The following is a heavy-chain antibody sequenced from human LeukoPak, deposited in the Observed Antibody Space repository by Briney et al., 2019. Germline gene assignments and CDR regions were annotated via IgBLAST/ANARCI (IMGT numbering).Heavy chain of an antibody. CDR2: RSDDGSAQ. D-gene: IGHD3-22*01. V-gene: IGHV3-30*18. J-gene: IGHJ1*01. Sequence: GGSLKLSCAASGFTFNKYGMHWVRQAPGKGLEWVAVRSDDGSAQHYADSVRGRFTISRDNSKNTLSLQMNSLRPEDTAMYFCAKDRDPYSSGTWDSWGQGTLVIVSS. CDR1: GFTFNKYG. CDR3: AKDRDPYSSGTWDS.